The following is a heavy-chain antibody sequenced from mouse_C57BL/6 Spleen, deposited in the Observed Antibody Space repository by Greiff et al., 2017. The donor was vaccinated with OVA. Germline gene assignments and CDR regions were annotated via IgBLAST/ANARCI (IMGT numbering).Heavy chain of an antibody. CDR2: IDPSDSYT. D-gene: IGHD1-1*01. Sequence: VQLQQPGAELVKPGASVKLSCKASGYTFTIYWMQWVKQRPGQGLEWIGEIDPSDSYTNYNQKFKGKATLTVDTSSSTAYMQLSSLTSEDSAVYYCARFRHYDGSSYFDYWGQGTTLTVSS. CDR1: GYTFTIYW. V-gene: IGHV1-50*01. CDR3: ARFRHYDGSSYFDY. J-gene: IGHJ2*01.